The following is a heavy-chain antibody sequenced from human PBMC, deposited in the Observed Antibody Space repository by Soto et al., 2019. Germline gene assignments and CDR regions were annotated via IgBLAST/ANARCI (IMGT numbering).Heavy chain of an antibody. J-gene: IGHJ6*02. CDR3: AREGSSPSVGVKYGMDV. Sequence: GASVKVSCKACGYTFTGYYMHWVRQAPGQGLEWMGWINPNSGGTNYAQKFQGWVTMTRDTSISTAHLELSRLRSDDTAVYYCAREGSSPSVGVKYGMDVWGQGTTVTVSS. V-gene: IGHV1-2*04. CDR1: GYTFTGYY. D-gene: IGHD3-10*01. CDR2: INPNSGGT.